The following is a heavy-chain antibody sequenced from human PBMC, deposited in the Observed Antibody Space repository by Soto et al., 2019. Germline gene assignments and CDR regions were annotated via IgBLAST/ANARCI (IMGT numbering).Heavy chain of an antibody. CDR2: MDYSGDT. D-gene: IGHD3-10*01. Sequence: SETLSLTCSVSGDSISNIGNYWVWIRRPPGNVLEWIGTMDYSGDTSYNPSLGSRVTISADTSQNQISLRLSSISVADTAVYYCARRPPLSASESSRFEIWGQGALVTVSS. CDR1: GDSISNIGNY. V-gene: IGHV4-39*01. CDR3: ARRPPLSASESSRFEI. J-gene: IGHJ4*02.